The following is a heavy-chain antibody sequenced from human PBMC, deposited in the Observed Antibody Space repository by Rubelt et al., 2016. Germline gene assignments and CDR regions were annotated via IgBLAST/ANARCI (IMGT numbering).Heavy chain of an antibody. CDR1: GFTFSSYG. V-gene: IGHV3-33*01. CDR3: ARDRGYCSSSSCFGSGMDV. J-gene: IGHJ6*02. Sequence: GSGGGVVQPGRSLRLSCAASGFTFSSYGMHWVRQAPGKGLEWVAVIWYDGSNKYYADSVKGRFTISRDNSKNTLYLQMNSLRAEDTALYYCARDRGYCSSSSCFGSGMDVWGQGTTVTVSS. CDR2: IWYDGSNK. D-gene: IGHD2-2*01.